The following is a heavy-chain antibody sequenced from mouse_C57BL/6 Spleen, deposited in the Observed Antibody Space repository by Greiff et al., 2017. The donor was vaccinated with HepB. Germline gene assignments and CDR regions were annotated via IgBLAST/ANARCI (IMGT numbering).Heavy chain of an antibody. CDR3: ARRARGSSPDAY. D-gene: IGHD1-1*01. Sequence: QVQLKQSGAELVKPGASVKLSCKASGYTFTSYWMQWVKQRPGQGLEWIGEIDPSDSYTNYNQKFKGKATLTVDTSSSTAYMQLSSLTSEDSAVYYCARRARGSSPDAYWGQGTLVTVSA. J-gene: IGHJ3*01. V-gene: IGHV1-50*01. CDR2: IDPSDSYT. CDR1: GYTFTSYW.